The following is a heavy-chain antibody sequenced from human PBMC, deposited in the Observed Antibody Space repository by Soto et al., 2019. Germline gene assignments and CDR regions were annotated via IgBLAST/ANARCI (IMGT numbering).Heavy chain of an antibody. J-gene: IGHJ4*02. D-gene: IGHD5-12*01. Sequence: SETLSLTCTVSGGSISSSSYYWGWIRQPPGKGLEWIGSIYYSGSTYYNPSLKSRVTISVDTSKNQFSLKLSSVTAADTAVYYCARQRWLQFYFDYRAQGTLVTVSS. CDR1: GGSISSSSYY. CDR2: IYYSGST. V-gene: IGHV4-39*01. CDR3: ARQRWLQFYFDY.